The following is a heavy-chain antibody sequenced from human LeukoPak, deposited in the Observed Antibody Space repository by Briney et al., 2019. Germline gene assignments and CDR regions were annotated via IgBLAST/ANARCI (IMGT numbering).Heavy chain of an antibody. D-gene: IGHD1-26*01. Sequence: GGSLRLSCAASGFTFSSYAMSWVRQAPGKGLEWVSAISGSGGGTYYADSVKGRFTISRDNSKNTLYLQMNSLRAEDTAVYYCATVVGNYYYGMDVWGQGTTVTVSS. CDR2: ISGSGGGT. J-gene: IGHJ6*02. V-gene: IGHV3-23*01. CDR3: ATVVGNYYYGMDV. CDR1: GFTFSSYA.